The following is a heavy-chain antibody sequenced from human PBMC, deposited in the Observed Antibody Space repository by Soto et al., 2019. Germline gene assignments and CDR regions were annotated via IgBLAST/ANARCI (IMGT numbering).Heavy chain of an antibody. Sequence: PGGSLRLSCAASGFTFSSYGMHWVRQAPGEGLEWVAVIWYDGSNKYYADSVKGRFTISRDNSKNTLYLQMNSLRAEDTAVYYCARTGPLLWFGESMGERLYGMDVWGQGTTVTVSS. CDR3: ARTGPLLWFGESMGERLYGMDV. D-gene: IGHD3-10*01. CDR1: GFTFSSYG. CDR2: IWYDGSNK. V-gene: IGHV3-33*01. J-gene: IGHJ6*02.